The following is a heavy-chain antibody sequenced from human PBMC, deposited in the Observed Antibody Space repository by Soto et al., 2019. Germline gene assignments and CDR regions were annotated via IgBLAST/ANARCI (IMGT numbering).Heavy chain of an antibody. CDR1: GFTFSASA. J-gene: IGHJ4*02. CDR2: IRSKANNYAT. CDR3: SKQIYGGNS. Sequence: EMQLVESGGGLVQPGGSLRLSCATSGFTFSASAMHWVRQVSGKGLEWIDRIRSKANNYATTYAPSVKGRFTISRDDSENTVYLQMNSLKTEDTAIYYCSKQIYGGNSWGQGTLVTVSS. V-gene: IGHV3-73*02. D-gene: IGHD2-21*02.